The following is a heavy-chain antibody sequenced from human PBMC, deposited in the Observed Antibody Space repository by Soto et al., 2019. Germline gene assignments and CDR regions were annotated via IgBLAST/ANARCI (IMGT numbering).Heavy chain of an antibody. D-gene: IGHD3-3*01. CDR2: ISHGGST. CDR3: ARCFSVLRLLARIPPFDF. CDR1: GDSFSSAGYS. V-gene: IGHV4-30-2*01. J-gene: IGHJ4*02. Sequence: QLQLLESGSRLVRPSHTLSLTCVVSGDSFSSAGYSWHWIRQPPGKGLEWIGFISHGGSTSYNPSLESGVLMSVDRSKDQFSLNLTSVTAADSAVYYCARCFSVLRLLARIPPFDFWDQGTLVTVSS.